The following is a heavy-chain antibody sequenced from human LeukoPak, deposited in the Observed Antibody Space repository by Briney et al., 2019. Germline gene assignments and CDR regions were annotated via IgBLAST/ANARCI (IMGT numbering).Heavy chain of an antibody. CDR3: ARGSPPVGGRREYDAFDI. CDR1: GFTFSSYA. CDR2: ISYDGSNK. J-gene: IGHJ3*02. D-gene: IGHD4-23*01. V-gene: IGHV3-30-3*01. Sequence: GGSLRLSCAASGFTFSSYAMHWVRQAPGKGLEWVAVISYDGSNKYYADSVKGRFTISRDNSKNTLYLQMNSLRAEDTAVYYCARGSPPVGGRREYDAFDIWGQGTMVTVSS.